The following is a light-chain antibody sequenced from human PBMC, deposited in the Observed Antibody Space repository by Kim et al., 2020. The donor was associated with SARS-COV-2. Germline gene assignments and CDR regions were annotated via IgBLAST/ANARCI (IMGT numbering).Light chain of an antibody. J-gene: IGKJ4*01. CDR1: QRLLYGSKNNNY. CDR3: QQYFTTPFT. CDR2: WAS. Sequence: DIVMTQSPDSLAVSLGERATNNCKSSQRLLYGSKNNNYLAWYQQKPGQPPKLLIYWASTRESGVPDRFSGSGSGTDFTLTISSLQAEDVAVYSCQQYFTTPFTFGGGTKVDIK. V-gene: IGKV4-1*01.